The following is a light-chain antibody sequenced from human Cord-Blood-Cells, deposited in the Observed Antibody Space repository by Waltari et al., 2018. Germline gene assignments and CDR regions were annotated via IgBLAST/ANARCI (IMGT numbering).Light chain of an antibody. J-gene: IGLJ3*02. CDR2: DVS. CDR1: SSDVGGYNH. Sequence: QSALTQPASVSGSPGQSITISCTGTSSDVGGYNHVSWYQQHPGKAPKLMISDVSKRPSGVSNRFSGSKSGNTASLTISGLQAEDEADYYRSSYTSSSTWVFGGGTKLTVL. V-gene: IGLV2-14*01. CDR3: SSYTSSSTWV.